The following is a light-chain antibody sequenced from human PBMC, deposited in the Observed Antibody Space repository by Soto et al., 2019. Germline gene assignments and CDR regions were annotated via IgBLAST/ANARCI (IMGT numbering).Light chain of an antibody. CDR2: DVS. CDR1: SRDVGGYNS. V-gene: IGLV2-14*01. CDR3: SSYTTGGSYV. J-gene: IGLJ1*01. Sequence: QSALTQPASVSGSPGLSIAISCTGTSRDVGGYNSVSWYQQQPGKVPKLMIYDVSNRPSGVSNRFSGSKSGNTASLTISGLQAEYERYYYCSSYTTGGSYVFATGTKRTVL.